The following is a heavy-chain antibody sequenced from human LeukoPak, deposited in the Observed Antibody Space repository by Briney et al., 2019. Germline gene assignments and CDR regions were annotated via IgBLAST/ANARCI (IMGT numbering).Heavy chain of an antibody. J-gene: IGHJ3*02. V-gene: IGHV3-23*01. CDR3: AKDSVSQNGIFDPFDI. CDR2: ISGSGGST. CDR1: GFTFSSYG. D-gene: IGHD2-15*01. Sequence: GGSLRLSCAASGFTFSSYGMSWVRQAPGKGLEWVSAISGSGGSTYYADSVKGRFTISRDNSKNTLYLQMNSLRAEDTAVYYCAKDSVSQNGIFDPFDIWGQGTLVTVSS.